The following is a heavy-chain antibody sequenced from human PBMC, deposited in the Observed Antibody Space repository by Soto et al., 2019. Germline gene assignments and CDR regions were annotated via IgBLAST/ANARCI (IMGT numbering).Heavy chain of an antibody. CDR2: LSNDGRNI. Sequence: QVQLVASGGGVFQPGRSLRLSCAASGFIFTSYGMHWVRQAPGKGLEWVAVLSNDGRNIHSVDSVKVRFTISRDNPKYTLALRMNSLRAEDTAVYYCVKGRGMDSGYDYTFDHWGQGTLVTVSS. J-gene: IGHJ4*02. D-gene: IGHD5-12*01. CDR1: GFIFTSYG. CDR3: VKGRGMDSGYDYTFDH. V-gene: IGHV3-30*18.